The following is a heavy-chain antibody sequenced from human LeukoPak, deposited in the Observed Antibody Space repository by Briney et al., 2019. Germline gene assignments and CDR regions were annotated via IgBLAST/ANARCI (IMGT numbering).Heavy chain of an antibody. D-gene: IGHD2-2*01. CDR1: GFTFSSYA. CDR2: ISGSGGST. Sequence: PGGSLRLSCAASGFTFSSYAMSWVRQAPGKGLEWVSAISGSGGSTYYADSVKGRFTISRDNSKNTLYLQMNSLRAEDTAVYHCAKGGVAGYCSSTSCYDLDYWGQGTLVTVSS. J-gene: IGHJ4*02. V-gene: IGHV3-23*01. CDR3: AKGGVAGYCSSTSCYDLDY.